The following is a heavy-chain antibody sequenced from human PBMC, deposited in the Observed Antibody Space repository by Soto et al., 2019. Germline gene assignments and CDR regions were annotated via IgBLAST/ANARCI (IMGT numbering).Heavy chain of an antibody. CDR2: INAYNGNT. CDR1: GYTFTSYA. J-gene: IGHJ6*02. CDR3: ARDSPDYGDYVGYYGMDV. D-gene: IGHD4-17*01. Sequence: ASVKVSCKASGYTFTSYAMHWVRQAPGQRLEWMGWINAYNGNTKYSQKFQGRVTMTTDTSTSTAYMELRSLRSDDTAVYYCARDSPDYGDYVGYYGMDVWGQGTTVTVSS. V-gene: IGHV1-3*01.